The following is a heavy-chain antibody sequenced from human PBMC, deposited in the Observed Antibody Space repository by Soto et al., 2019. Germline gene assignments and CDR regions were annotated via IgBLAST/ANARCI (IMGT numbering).Heavy chain of an antibody. CDR1: GGSISGVGYY. V-gene: IGHV4-31*03. CDR2: IHHSGTT. D-gene: IGHD6-13*01. CDR3: ARAWTAGAGWANWCDL. J-gene: IGHJ5*02. Sequence: QLQLQESGPGLVEPSQTLSLTCTVSGGSISGVGYYWGWIRQHPGKGLEWIGYIHHSGTTYYNPSLKRRLTISVDTSKTQFSLKLSSVTAADTAVYYCARAWTAGAGWANWCDLWGQGTLVTVSS.